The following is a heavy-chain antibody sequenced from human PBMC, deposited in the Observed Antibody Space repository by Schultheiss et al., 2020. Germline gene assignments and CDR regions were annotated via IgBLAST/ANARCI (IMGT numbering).Heavy chain of an antibody. J-gene: IGHJ6*02. Sequence: SETLSLTCAVYGGSFSGYYWSWIRQPPGKGLEWIGSIYYSGSTYYNPSLKSRVTISVDTSKNQISLKLSSVTAADTAVFYCARVLTYSYGSGRRYYHSGMDVWGQGTTVTVSS. CDR1: GGSFSGYY. CDR3: ARVLTYSYGSGRRYYHSGMDV. D-gene: IGHD3-10*01. V-gene: IGHV4-34*01. CDR2: IYYSGST.